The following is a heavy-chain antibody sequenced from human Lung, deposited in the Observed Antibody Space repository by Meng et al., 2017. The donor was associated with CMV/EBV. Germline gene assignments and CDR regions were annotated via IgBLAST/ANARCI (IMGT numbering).Heavy chain of an antibody. D-gene: IGHD2-2*02. CDR2: INPNSGGT. CDR1: GYTFTGYY. Sequence: ASXXVSXKASGYTFTGYYMHWVRQAPGQGLEWMGWINPNSGGTNYAQKFQGRVTMTRDTSISTAYMELSRLRSDDTAVYYCARGSIVVVPAAINDMDVWGQAXTVTVSS. CDR3: ARGSIVVVPAAINDMDV. J-gene: IGHJ6*02. V-gene: IGHV1-2*02.